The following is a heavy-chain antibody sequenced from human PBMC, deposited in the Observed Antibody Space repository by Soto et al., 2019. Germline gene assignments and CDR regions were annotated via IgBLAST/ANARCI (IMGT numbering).Heavy chain of an antibody. CDR3: ATDISGRGSYYYYYGIDV. CDR2: ISWNSANM. V-gene: IGHV3-9*01. D-gene: IGHD3-16*01. J-gene: IGHJ6*02. CDR1: GFTFDDYA. Sequence: EVQLVESGGGLVQPGRSLRLSCAASGFTFDDYAMHWVRQAPGKGLDWVSGISWNSANMNYADSVKARFTISRDNAKNSLSLQMNSLREEDTALYYCATDISGRGSYYYYYGIDVWGQGTTVTVSS.